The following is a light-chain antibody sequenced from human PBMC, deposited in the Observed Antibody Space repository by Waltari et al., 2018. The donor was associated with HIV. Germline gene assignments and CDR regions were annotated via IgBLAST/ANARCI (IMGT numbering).Light chain of an antibody. CDR2: SNN. CDR1: SSTIGSYT. J-gene: IGLJ3*02. V-gene: IGLV1-44*01. CDR3: AAWDDSLNGWV. Sequence: QSVLTQPPSASGTPGQRVTISCSGSSSTIGSYTVNWYQQLPGTAPKLLIYSNNQRPSGVPDRSSGSKSGTSASLAISGLQSEDEADYYCAAWDDSLNGWVFGGGTKLTVL.